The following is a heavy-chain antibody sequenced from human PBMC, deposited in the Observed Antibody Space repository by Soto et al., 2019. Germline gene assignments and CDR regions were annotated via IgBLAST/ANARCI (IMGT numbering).Heavy chain of an antibody. Sequence: ASVKVSCKASGYTFTGYYMHWVRQAPGQGLEWMGWINPNSGGTNYAQKFQGWVTMTRDTSISTAYMELSRLRSDDTAVYYCARVADRAGRGAFDIWGQGTMVTVSS. V-gene: IGHV1-2*04. D-gene: IGHD6-13*01. CDR2: INPNSGGT. J-gene: IGHJ3*02. CDR1: GYTFTGYY. CDR3: ARVADRAGRGAFDI.